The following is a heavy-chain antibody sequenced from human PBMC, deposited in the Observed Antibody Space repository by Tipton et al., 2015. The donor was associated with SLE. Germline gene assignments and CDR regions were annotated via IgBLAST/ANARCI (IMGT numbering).Heavy chain of an antibody. CDR2: ISGSGHST. CDR3: ARDPPGSGRVFDY. V-gene: IGHV3-23*01. Sequence: SLRLSCAASGFTFSSYAMNWVRQAPGKGLDWVSSISGSGHSTCYANSVKGRFTIFRDNSKGTLYLQMISLRAEDTAVYYCARDPPGSGRVFDYRRQESLVPVSS. CDR1: GFTFSSYA. J-gene: IGHJ4*02. D-gene: IGHD1-1*01.